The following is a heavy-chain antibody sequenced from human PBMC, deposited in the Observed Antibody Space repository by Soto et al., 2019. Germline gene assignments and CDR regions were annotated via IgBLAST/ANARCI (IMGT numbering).Heavy chain of an antibody. J-gene: IGHJ4*02. CDR1: GGSFGGSFSGYY. CDR2: INHSGST. Sequence: PSETLSLTCAIYGGSFGGSFSGYYWSWIRQSPGEGLEWIGEINHSGSTNYNPSLKSRVTISIDTSKNQFSLKLKSVTAADTAVFYCASRMGSGKYYFDYWGQGTLVTVSS. CDR3: ASRMGSGKYYFDY. D-gene: IGHD3-10*01. V-gene: IGHV4-34*01.